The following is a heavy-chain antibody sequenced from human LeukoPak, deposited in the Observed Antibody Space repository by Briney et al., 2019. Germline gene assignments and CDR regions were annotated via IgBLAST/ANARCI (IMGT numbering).Heavy chain of an antibody. V-gene: IGHV3-7*01. Sequence: GGSLRLPCAASGFTFSSYWMSWVRQAPGKGLESVANIKQDGSEKYYVDSVKGRFTISRDNAKNSLYLQMNSLGAEDTAVYYCATVDYSYGYWGQGTLVTVSS. CDR3: ATVDYSYGY. CDR2: IKQDGSEK. D-gene: IGHD5-18*01. CDR1: GFTFSSYW. J-gene: IGHJ4*02.